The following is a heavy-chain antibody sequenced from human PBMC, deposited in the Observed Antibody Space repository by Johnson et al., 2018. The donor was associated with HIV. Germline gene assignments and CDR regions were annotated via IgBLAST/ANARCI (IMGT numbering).Heavy chain of an antibody. D-gene: IGHD3-3*01. V-gene: IGHV3-66*01. CDR1: GFTVSSNY. J-gene: IGHJ3*02. CDR2: ISGSGGST. CDR3: TTGGTSFGVVIRDAFDI. Sequence: VQLVESGGGLVQPGGSLRLSCAASGFTVSSNYMSWVRQAPGKGLEWVSVISGSGGSTYYADSVKGRFTISRDNSKNTLYLQMNSLKTEDTAVYYCTTGGTSFGVVIRDAFDIWGQGTMVTVSS.